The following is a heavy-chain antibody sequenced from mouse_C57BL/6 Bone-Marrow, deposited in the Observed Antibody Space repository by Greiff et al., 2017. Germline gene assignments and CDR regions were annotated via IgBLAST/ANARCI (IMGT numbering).Heavy chain of an antibody. V-gene: IGHV7-1*01. CDR2: SRNKANDYTT. CDR1: GFTFSDFY. J-gene: IGHJ2*01. D-gene: IGHD4-1*01. CDR3: ARDAGTGNFDY. Sequence: EVKVVESGGGLVQSGRSLRLSCATSGFTFSDFYMEWVRQAPGKGLEWIAASRNKANDYTTEYSASVKGRFIVSRDTSQSILYRQMNALRAEDTAIYYCARDAGTGNFDYWGKGTTLTVSS.